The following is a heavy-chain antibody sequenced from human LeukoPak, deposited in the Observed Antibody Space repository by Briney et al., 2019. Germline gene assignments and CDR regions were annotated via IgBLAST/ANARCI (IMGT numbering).Heavy chain of an antibody. V-gene: IGHV3-23*01. J-gene: IGHJ4*02. Sequence: GGSLRLSRAGSGFTLRSYAMRWVRQAPGKGRGWVSAISHSSSGTYYVDSVRGRFTISRDNSKNLLYMQMNSLRAEDTAVYYCAKVINSGFYYYFDYWGQGTLVTVFS. D-gene: IGHD3-22*01. CDR3: AKVINSGFYYYFDY. CDR2: ISHSSSGT. CDR1: GFTLRSYA.